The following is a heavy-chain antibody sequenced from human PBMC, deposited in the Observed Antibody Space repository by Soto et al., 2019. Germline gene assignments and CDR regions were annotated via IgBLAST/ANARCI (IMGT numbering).Heavy chain of an antibody. CDR3: AKDSPYYDSSGYYQDAFDI. V-gene: IGHV3-23*01. J-gene: IGHJ3*02. CDR1: GFTFSSYA. Sequence: PGWSLRLSCAASGFTFSSYAMSLVRQAPGKGLEWVSAISGSGGSTYYADSVKGRFTISRDNSKNTLYLQMNSLRAEDTAVYYCAKDSPYYDSSGYYQDAFDIWGQGTMVTVSS. CDR2: ISGSGGST. D-gene: IGHD3-22*01.